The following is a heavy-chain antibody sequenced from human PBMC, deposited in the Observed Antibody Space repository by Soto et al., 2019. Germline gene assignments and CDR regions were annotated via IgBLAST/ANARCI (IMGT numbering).Heavy chain of an antibody. V-gene: IGHV4-61*08. J-gene: IGHJ4*02. CDR3: AREYSNSFDY. D-gene: IGHD6-6*01. CDR2: IKYSRST. Sequence: SETLSLTCSVSVGSISSSVYYWGWIRQPPGKGLEWIGYIKYSRSTNYNPSLKSRVTIAVDTSKNQFSLRLSSLTAADTAVYYCAREYSNSFDYWGQGTLVTVSS. CDR1: VGSISSSVYY.